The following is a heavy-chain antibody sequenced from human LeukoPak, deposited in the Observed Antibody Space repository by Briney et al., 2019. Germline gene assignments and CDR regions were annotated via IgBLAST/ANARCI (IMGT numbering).Heavy chain of an antibody. D-gene: IGHD3-10*01. CDR3: ARLKDHYYYGSGTLTMAPDY. CDR1: GFTFSSYA. J-gene: IGHJ4*02. CDR2: ISYDGSNK. Sequence: PGGSLRLSCAASGFTFSSYAMHWVRQAPGKGPEWVAVISYDGSNKYYADSVKGRFTISRDNSKNTLYLQMNSLRAEDTAVYYCARLKDHYYYGSGTLTMAPDYWGQGTLVTVSS. V-gene: IGHV3-30*04.